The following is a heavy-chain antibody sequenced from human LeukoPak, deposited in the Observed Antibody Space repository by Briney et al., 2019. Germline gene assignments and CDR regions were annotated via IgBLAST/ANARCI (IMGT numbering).Heavy chain of an antibody. V-gene: IGHV3-23*01. D-gene: IGHD2-15*01. J-gene: IGHJ4*02. Sequence: GGSLRLSCAASGFTFSSYVMSWVRQAPGKGLEWVSGISGSGGNTYYADSVKGRFTISRDNSKSTLYLQMNSLRAEDTAVYYCARGLRARRGVVDYWGQGTLVTVSS. CDR1: GFTFSSYV. CDR3: ARGLRARRGVVDY. CDR2: ISGSGGNT.